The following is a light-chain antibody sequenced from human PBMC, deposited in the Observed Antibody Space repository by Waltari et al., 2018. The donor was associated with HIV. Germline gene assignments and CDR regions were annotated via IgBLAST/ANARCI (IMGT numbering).Light chain of an antibody. CDR2: DVS. V-gene: IGLV2-14*03. CDR3: SSYTSSSTYYV. CDR1: SSDVGGYNY. Sequence: QSALTQPASVSGSPGQSITISCPGTSSDVGGYNYVSWYQQHPGKAPKLMISDVSHRPSGVSNRFSGSKSGNTASLTISGLQAEDEADYYCSSYTSSSTYYVFGTGTKVTVL. J-gene: IGLJ1*01.